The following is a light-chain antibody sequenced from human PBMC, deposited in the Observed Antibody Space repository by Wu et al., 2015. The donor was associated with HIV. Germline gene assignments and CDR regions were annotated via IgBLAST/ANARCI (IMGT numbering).Light chain of an antibody. CDR3: QQRTSWLGT. CDR2: DVS. V-gene: IGKV3-11*01. CDR1: ESIGSS. J-gene: IGKJ1*01. Sequence: DIVLTQSPATLSVSPGERAILSCRASESIGSSLAWYQQKPGQVPRLVIYDVSNRATGVPARFSGSASETNFTLTISSLEPEDFAVYFCQQRTSWLGTFGQGTKVEIK.